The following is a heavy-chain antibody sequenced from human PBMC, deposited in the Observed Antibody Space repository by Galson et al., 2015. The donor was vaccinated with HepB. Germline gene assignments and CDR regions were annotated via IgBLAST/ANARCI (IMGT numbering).Heavy chain of an antibody. D-gene: IGHD3-3*01. J-gene: IGHJ6*03. CDR1: GYTFTGYY. Sequence: SVKVSCKASGYTFTGYYTHWVRQAPGQGLEWMGWINPKSGGTNYLQQFQGRVTMTRDTSISTAYMELSRLRSDDTAVFYCARGRSYDFWSDSRDYYMDVWGKGTTVIVSS. CDR2: INPKSGGT. V-gene: IGHV1-2*02. CDR3: ARGRSYDFWSDSRDYYMDV.